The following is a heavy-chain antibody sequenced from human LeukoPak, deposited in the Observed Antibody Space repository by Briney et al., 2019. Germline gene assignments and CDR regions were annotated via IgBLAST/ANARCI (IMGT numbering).Heavy chain of an antibody. CDR1: GGYISSTSYF. D-gene: IGHD3-22*01. CDR2: IYYGGRT. CDR3: ARQIPDERGYYQYYFDY. J-gene: IGHJ4*02. Sequence: SETLSLTWTVSGGYISSTSYFWGWVRQPPGEVLEWIGSIYYGGRTYYNPSLKSRVTVSVDTSKNHISLTVRSVTAADTAVYYCARQIPDERGYYQYYFDYWGQGTLVTVSS. V-gene: IGHV4-39*01.